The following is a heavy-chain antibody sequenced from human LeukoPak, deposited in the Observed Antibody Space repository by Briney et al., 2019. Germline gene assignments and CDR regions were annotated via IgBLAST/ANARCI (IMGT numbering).Heavy chain of an antibody. CDR3: AKRSYADYEDY. V-gene: IGHV3-23*01. J-gene: IGHJ4*02. D-gene: IGHD4-17*01. Sequence: PGGSLRLSCAASGFTFSNYAMSWVRQAPGKGLEWVSAISGSGDNTNYADSVKGRFTISRDNSKNTLYLQMNSLRAEDTAVYFCAKRSYADYEDYWGQGTLVTVSS. CDR1: GFTFSNYA. CDR2: ISGSGDNT.